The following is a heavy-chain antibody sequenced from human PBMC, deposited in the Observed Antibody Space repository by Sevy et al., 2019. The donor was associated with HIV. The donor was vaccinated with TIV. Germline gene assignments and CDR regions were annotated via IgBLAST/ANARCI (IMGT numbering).Heavy chain of an antibody. D-gene: IGHD6-6*01. J-gene: IGHJ6*02. CDR1: GFTFDDYA. CDR2: ISWNSGSI. Sequence: GGSLRLSCAASGFTFDDYAMHWVRQAPGKGLEWVSGISWNSGSIGYADSVEGRFTNSRDNAKNSLYLQMNSLRAEDTALYYCAKDLEYSSSGGMDVWGQGTTVTVSS. CDR3: AKDLEYSSSGGMDV. V-gene: IGHV3-9*01.